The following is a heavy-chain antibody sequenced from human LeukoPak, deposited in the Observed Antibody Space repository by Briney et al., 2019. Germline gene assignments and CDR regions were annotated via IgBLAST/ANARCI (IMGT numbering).Heavy chain of an antibody. CDR1: GYTFTSYY. J-gene: IGHJ6*02. Sequence: ASVKVSCKASGYTFTSYYMHWVRQAPGQGLEWMGWINPNSGGTNYAQKFQGRVTMTRDTSISTAYMELSRLRSDDTAVYYCARDSCPLYLTGYYYYGMDVWGQGTTVTVSS. D-gene: IGHD2-8*01. V-gene: IGHV1-2*02. CDR2: INPNSGGT. CDR3: ARDSCPLYLTGYYYYGMDV.